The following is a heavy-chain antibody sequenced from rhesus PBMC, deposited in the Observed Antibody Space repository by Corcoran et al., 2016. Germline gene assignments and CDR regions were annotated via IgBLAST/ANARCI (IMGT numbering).Heavy chain of an antibody. Sequence: QVQLQESGPGLVKPSETLSLTCAVSGGSVSSSNWWSWIRQPPGKGLEWIGYIIGSSGSTYYNPPLKSRVTISTDTSKNQFSLKLSSVTAADTAVYYCASLYSSGWYYFDYWDQGVLVTVSS. CDR3: ASLYSSGWYYFDY. D-gene: IGHD6-31*01. CDR2: IIGSSGST. J-gene: IGHJ4*01. V-gene: IGHV4-65*01. CDR1: GGSVSSSNW.